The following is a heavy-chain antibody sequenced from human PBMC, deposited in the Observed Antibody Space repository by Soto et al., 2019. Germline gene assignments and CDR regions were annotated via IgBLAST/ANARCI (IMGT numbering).Heavy chain of an antibody. CDR2: IIPIFGTA. D-gene: IGHD4-17*01. CDR1: GGTFSSYA. J-gene: IGHJ6*02. Sequence: ASVKVSCKASGGTFSSYAISWVRQAPGQGLEWMGGIIPIFGTANYAQKFQGRVTITADESTSTAYMELSSLRSEDTAVYYCARRFYGDYAAHYYYGMDVWGQGTTVTVSS. CDR3: ARRFYGDYAAHYYYGMDV. V-gene: IGHV1-69*13.